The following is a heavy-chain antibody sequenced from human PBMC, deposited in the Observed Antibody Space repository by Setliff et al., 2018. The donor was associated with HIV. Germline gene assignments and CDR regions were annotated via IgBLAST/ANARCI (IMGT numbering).Heavy chain of an antibody. CDR1: GGSISNYY. D-gene: IGHD2-21*02. CDR3: ARLSGDYYYFDY. Sequence: SETLSLTCTVSGGSISNYYWSWIRQPAGKGLEWIGRIYTSGSTNYNPSLKSRVTISLDTSKNQFSLKLTSVTAADTAVYYCARLSGDYYYFDYWGQGTLVTVSS. V-gene: IGHV4-4*07. CDR2: IYTSGST. J-gene: IGHJ4*02.